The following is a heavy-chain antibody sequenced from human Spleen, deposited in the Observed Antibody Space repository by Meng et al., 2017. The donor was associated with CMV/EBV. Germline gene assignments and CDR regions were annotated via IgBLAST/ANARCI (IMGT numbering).Heavy chain of an antibody. CDR2: ISGYNGYT. CDR1: GYTFSDYG. V-gene: IGHV1-18*01. Sequence: ASVKVSCYASGYTFSDYGISWVRQAPGQGLEWMGWISGYNGYTNYAQKIQGRVSITTDTYTSTAYMELRSLRSDDTALYYCARDRERYCTTNSCKDAFVIWGQGTMVTVSS. D-gene: IGHD2-2*01. CDR3: ARDRERYCTTNSCKDAFVI. J-gene: IGHJ3*02.